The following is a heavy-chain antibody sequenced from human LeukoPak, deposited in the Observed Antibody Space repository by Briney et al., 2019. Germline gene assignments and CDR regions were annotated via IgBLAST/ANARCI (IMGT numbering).Heavy chain of an antibody. Sequence: PSETLSLTCAVSGGSITSGGYSWNWIRHPPGKGLEWIAYIYYSGNTYYNPSLKSRITISLDTSKNQFSLKLSSVTAADTAVYYCSQGIYCSGGSCYPNNWFDPWGQGTLVTVSS. CDR2: IYYSGNT. D-gene: IGHD2-15*01. V-gene: IGHV4-30-4*07. CDR1: GGSITSGGYS. CDR3: SQGIYCSGGSCYPNNWFDP. J-gene: IGHJ5*02.